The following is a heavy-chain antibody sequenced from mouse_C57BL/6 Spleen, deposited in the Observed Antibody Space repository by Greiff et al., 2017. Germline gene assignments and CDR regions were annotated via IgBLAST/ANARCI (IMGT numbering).Heavy chain of an antibody. CDR3: ASGEFYYEYDGRTWFAY. CDR1: GYSITSGYY. CDR2: ISYDGSN. V-gene: IGHV3-6*01. D-gene: IGHD2-4*01. Sequence: ESGPGLVKPSQSLSLTCSVTGYSITSGYYWNWIRQFPGNKLEWMGYISYDGSNNYNPSLKNRISITRDTSKNQFFLKLNSVTTEDTATYYCASGEFYYEYDGRTWFAYWGQGTLVTVSA. J-gene: IGHJ3*01.